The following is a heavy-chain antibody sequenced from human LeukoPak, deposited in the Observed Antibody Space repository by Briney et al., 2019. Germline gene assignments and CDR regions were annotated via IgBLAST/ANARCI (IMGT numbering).Heavy chain of an antibody. CDR3: AKDRRSLGSTYYYGMDV. J-gene: IGHJ6*02. CDR1: GFTFSSYA. Sequence: GGSLRLSCEASGFTFSSYAMAWVRQAPGKGLEWVSSITIGGGRTYYADSVKGRFTISRDNSKDTLYLQMNSLRAEDTAVYYCAKDRRSLGSTYYYGMDVWGQGTTVTVSS. CDR2: ITIGGGRT. D-gene: IGHD3-10*01. V-gene: IGHV3-23*01.